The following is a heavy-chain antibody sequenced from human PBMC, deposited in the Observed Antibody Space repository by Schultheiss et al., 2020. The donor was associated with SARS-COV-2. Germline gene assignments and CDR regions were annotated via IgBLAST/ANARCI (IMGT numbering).Heavy chain of an antibody. D-gene: IGHD3-10*01. CDR2: LNSDGSST. CDR3: ARDRASSFALYGMDV. Sequence: GGSLRLSCAASGFTFSSYSMNWVRQAPGKGLVWVSRLNSDGSSTSYADSVKGRFTISRDNAKNTLYLQMNILRAEDTAVYYCARDRASSFALYGMDVWGQGTTVTVSS. CDR1: GFTFSSYS. J-gene: IGHJ6*02. V-gene: IGHV3-74*01.